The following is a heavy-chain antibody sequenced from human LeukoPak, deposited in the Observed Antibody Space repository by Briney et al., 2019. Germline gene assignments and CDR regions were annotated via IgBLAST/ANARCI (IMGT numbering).Heavy chain of an antibody. J-gene: IGHJ4*02. V-gene: IGHV3-53*01. CDR3: ARGVEPLAANTLAY. CDR2: LYNDGNT. Sequence: GGSLRLSCAASGFTVITNDMTWVRQAPGKGLEWVSVLYNDGNTKYADSVQGRFTISRDNSKNALYLEMNSLSPDDTAVYYCARGVEPLAANTLAYWGQGTLVTVSS. CDR1: GFTVITND. D-gene: IGHD1-14*01.